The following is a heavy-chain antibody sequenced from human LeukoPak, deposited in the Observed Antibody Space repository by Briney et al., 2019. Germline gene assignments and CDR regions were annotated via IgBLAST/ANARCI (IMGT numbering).Heavy chain of an antibody. CDR3: ARAYSSSWYYFDY. J-gene: IGHJ4*02. CDR2: INHSGST. D-gene: IGHD6-13*01. V-gene: IGHV4-34*01. CDR1: GGSFSGYY. Sequence: SETLSLTCAVYGGSFSGYYWSWIRQPPGKVLEWIGEINHSGSTNYNPSLKSRVTISVDTSKNQFSLKLSSVTAADTAVYYCARAYSSSWYYFDYWGQGTLVTVSS.